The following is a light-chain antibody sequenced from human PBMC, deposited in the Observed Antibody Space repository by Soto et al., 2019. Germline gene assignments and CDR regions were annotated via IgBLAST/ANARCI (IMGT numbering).Light chain of an antibody. V-gene: IGKV3-20*01. J-gene: IGKJ1*01. CDR3: QQYGSSPRT. CDR1: QSVSSSY. CDR2: GAS. Sequence: EKVMPHSPATLSVSPFARVTLSCLSSQSVSSSYLAWYQQKPGQAPRLLIYGASSRATGIPDRFSGSGSGTDFTLTISRLEPEDFAVYYCQQYGSSPRTCGQGNKGDIK.